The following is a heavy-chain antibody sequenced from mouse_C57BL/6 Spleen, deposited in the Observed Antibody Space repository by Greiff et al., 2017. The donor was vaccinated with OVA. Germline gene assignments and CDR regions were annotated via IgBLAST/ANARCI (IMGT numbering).Heavy chain of an antibody. D-gene: IGHD1-1*01. CDR2: IYPGNSDT. V-gene: IGHV1-5*01. CDR1: GYTFTSYW. Sequence: EVQLQQSGTVLARPGASVTMSCKTSGYTFTSYWMHWVKQRPGQGLAWIGAIYPGNSDTSSNQKFKGKAKLTAVTSASTAYMELSSLTNEDSAVYYCTRGDYGSTSWFAYWGQGTLVTVSA. J-gene: IGHJ3*01. CDR3: TRGDYGSTSWFAY.